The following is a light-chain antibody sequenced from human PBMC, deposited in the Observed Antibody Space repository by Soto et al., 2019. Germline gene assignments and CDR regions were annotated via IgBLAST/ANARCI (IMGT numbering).Light chain of an antibody. CDR1: RSISDC. CDR3: LHTDSVPWT. V-gene: IGKV1-39*01. CDR2: AAS. Sequence: IQVTQSPPSLSATLGDRFTITCRASRSISDCLNWYKQKPGEAPELLIYAASTLQSGVPSRFSGSGSGTEFTLTISSLQPEDFATYYCLHTDSVPWTFGQGTRWMS. J-gene: IGKJ1*01.